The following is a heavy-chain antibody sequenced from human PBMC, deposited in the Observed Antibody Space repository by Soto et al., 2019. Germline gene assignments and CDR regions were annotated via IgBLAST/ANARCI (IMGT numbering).Heavy chain of an antibody. J-gene: IGHJ4*02. CDR2: ISGSGGST. V-gene: IGHV3-23*01. Sequence: LRLSCAASGFTFSSYAMSWVRQAPGKGLEWVSAISGSGGSTYYADPVKGRFTISRDNSKNTLYLQMNSLRAEDTAVYYCAKVSDYDFWSGYPYYFDYWGQGTLVTVSS. CDR1: GFTFSSYA. D-gene: IGHD3-3*01. CDR3: AKVSDYDFWSGYPYYFDY.